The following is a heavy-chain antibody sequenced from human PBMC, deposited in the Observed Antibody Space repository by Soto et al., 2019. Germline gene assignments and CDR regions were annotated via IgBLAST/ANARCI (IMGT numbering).Heavy chain of an antibody. CDR3: AKGDGTVTTPIDY. CDR1: GFTFDDYA. CDR2: ISWNSGSI. D-gene: IGHD4-17*01. V-gene: IGHV3-9*01. J-gene: IGHJ4*02. Sequence: EVQLVESGGGLVQPGRSLRLSCAASGFTFDDYAMHWVRQAPGKGLEWVSGISWNSGSIGYADSVKDRFTISRDNAKNSLYLQMNSLRAEDTALYYCAKGDGTVTTPIDYWGQGTLVTVSS.